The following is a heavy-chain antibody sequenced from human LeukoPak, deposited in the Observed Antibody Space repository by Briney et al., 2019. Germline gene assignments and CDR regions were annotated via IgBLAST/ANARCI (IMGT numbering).Heavy chain of an antibody. Sequence: GASVKVSCKASGYTFTDYYMNWVRQAPGQGLEWMGWINPNSGGTNYAQKFQGRVTMTRDTSISTVYMELSSLRSDDTAVYYCAREAHSAGTPRLDYWGQGTLVIVSS. CDR2: INPNSGGT. CDR1: GYTFTDYY. D-gene: IGHD6-13*01. J-gene: IGHJ4*02. CDR3: AREAHSAGTPRLDY. V-gene: IGHV1-2*02.